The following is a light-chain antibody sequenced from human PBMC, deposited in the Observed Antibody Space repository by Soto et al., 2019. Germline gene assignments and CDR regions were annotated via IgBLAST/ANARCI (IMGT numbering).Light chain of an antibody. V-gene: IGKV3-20*01. CDR1: QSVGGSS. CDR3: QQYGSSPRT. Sequence: ENVLTQSPGTLSLSPGERATVSCRASQSVGGSSLAWYQQRPGQAPRLLIYGASSRATGIPDRFSGSGSGTDFTLTISRLEPEDFAVYYCQQYGSSPRTFGQGTKVDI. CDR2: GAS. J-gene: IGKJ1*01.